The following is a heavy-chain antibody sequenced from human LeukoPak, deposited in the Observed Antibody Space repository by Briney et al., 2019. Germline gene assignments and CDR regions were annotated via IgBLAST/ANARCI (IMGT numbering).Heavy chain of an antibody. CDR2: IYHSGST. Sequence: SETLSLTCTVSGYSISSGYYWGWIRQPPGKGLEWIGSIYHSGSTYYNPSLKSRVTISVDTSKNQFSLKLSSVTAADTAVYYCARDVGYSSSWSSDYWGQGTLVIVSS. CDR1: GYSISSGYY. CDR3: ARDVGYSSSWSSDY. V-gene: IGHV4-38-2*02. J-gene: IGHJ4*02. D-gene: IGHD6-13*01.